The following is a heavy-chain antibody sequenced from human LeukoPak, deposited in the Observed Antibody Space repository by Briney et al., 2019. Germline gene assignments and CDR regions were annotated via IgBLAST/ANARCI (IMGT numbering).Heavy chain of an antibody. CDR3: ARSSIAVAGGFDY. J-gene: IGHJ4*02. Sequence: ASVKVSCKASGYTFTGYYMHWVRQAPGQGLEWMGWINTNTGNPTYAQGFTGRFVFSLDTSVSTAYLQVSSLKAEDTAVYYCARSSIAVAGGFDYWGQGTLVTVSS. V-gene: IGHV7-4-1*02. CDR2: INTNTGNP. CDR1: GYTFTGYY. D-gene: IGHD6-19*01.